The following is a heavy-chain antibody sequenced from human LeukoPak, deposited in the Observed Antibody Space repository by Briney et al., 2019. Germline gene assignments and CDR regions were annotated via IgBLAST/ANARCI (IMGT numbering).Heavy chain of an antibody. D-gene: IGHD6-6*01. V-gene: IGHV3-23*01. J-gene: IGHJ4*02. Sequence: PGGSLRLSCAASGFTFRNYGMSWFRQAPGKELQWVSAITASGDNTYYADSVKGRFSVSRDNSHNTVFLQMNSLRAEDTAVYYCANLYMSSSNYWGQGTLVTVSS. CDR1: GFTFRNYG. CDR2: ITASGDNT. CDR3: ANLYMSSSNY.